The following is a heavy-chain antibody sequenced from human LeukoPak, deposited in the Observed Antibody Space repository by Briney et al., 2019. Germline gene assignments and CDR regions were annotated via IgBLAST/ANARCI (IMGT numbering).Heavy chain of an antibody. CDR1: GFTFSSYW. J-gene: IGHJ5*02. D-gene: IGHD6-13*01. V-gene: IGHV3-74*01. CDR3: ARVPSSWPYNWFDP. CDR2: IKSDGSSS. Sequence: GGSLRLSCAASGFTFSSYWMHWVRQGPGKGLVWVSRIKSDGSSSSYADSVKGRFTISRDNAKNTLYLQMNSLRAEDTAVYYCARVPSSWPYNWFDPWGQGTLVTVSS.